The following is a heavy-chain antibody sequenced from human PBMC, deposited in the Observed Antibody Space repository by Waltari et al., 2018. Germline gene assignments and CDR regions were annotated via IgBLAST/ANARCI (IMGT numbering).Heavy chain of an antibody. CDR2: SYPGDSDT. CDR1: GYSFTSYW. CDR3: ARHREAAAGTDYYYYMDV. Sequence: EVQLVQSGAEVKKPGESLKISCKGSGYSFTSYWIGWVRQMPGKGLEWMGISYPGDSDTRYSPSFQGQVTISADKSISTAYLQWSSLKASDTAMYYCARHREAAAGTDYYYYMDVWGKGTTVTVSS. V-gene: IGHV5-51*01. D-gene: IGHD6-13*01. J-gene: IGHJ6*03.